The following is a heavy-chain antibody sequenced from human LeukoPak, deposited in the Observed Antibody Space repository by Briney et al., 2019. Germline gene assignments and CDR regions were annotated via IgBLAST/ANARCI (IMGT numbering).Heavy chain of an antibody. J-gene: IGHJ4*02. Sequence: ASVKVSCKASGYTFTSYDINWVRQATGQGLEWMGIINPSGGSTSYAQKFQGRVTMTRDTSTSTVYMELSSLRSEDTAVYYCARDVGSSGWSDYWGQGTLVTVSS. CDR3: ARDVGSSGWSDY. CDR2: INPSGGST. CDR1: GYTFTSYD. D-gene: IGHD6-19*01. V-gene: IGHV1-46*01.